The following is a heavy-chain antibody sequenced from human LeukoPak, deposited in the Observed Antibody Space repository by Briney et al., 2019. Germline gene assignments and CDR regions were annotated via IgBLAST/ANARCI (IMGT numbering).Heavy chain of an antibody. V-gene: IGHV3-74*01. D-gene: IGHD4-11*01. CDR1: GFTFSNYY. CDR2: IKNDETNT. J-gene: IGHJ6*03. CDR3: ARSASTSYSYMDV. Sequence: GGSLRLSCAASGFTFSNYYMHWVRQAPGKGLVWVSRIKNDETNTDYADSVKGRFTISRDNAKNTLYLQMNSLRAEDTAVHYCARSASTSYSYMDVWGKGTTVTVSS.